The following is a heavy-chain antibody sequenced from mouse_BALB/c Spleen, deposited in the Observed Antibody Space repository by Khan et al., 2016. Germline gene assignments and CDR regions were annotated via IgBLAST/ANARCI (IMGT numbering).Heavy chain of an antibody. CDR1: GYTFTNYG. J-gene: IGHJ2*01. CDR3: ARGDGYLFDY. CDR2: INTYTGEP. Sequence: QFQLVQSGPELKKPGETVKISCKASGYTFTNYGMNWVKQAPGKGLKWMGWINTYTGEPTYADDFKGRFAFSLETSASTAYLQINNLKNEDTATYCCARGDGYLFDYWGQGTTLTVSS. D-gene: IGHD2-3*01. V-gene: IGHV9-3-1*01.